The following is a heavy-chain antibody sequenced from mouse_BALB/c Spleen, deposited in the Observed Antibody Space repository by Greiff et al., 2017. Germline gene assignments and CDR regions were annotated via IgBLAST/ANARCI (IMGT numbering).Heavy chain of an antibody. CDR3: ARYDPPFAY. Sequence: QVHVKQSGAELARPGASVKMSCKASGYTFTSYTMHWVKQRPGQGLEWIGYINPSSGYTNYNQKFKDKATLTADKSSSTAYMQLSSLTSEDSAVYYCARYDPPFAYWGQGTLVTVSA. CDR1: GYTFTSYT. CDR2: INPSSGYT. J-gene: IGHJ3*01. V-gene: IGHV1-4*01. D-gene: IGHD2-12*01.